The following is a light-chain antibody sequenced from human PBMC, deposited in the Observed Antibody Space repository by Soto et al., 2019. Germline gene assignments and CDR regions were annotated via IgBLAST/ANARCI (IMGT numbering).Light chain of an antibody. V-gene: IGLV1-40*01. CDR3: QSYDTGLSDSYV. CDR2: GNS. Sequence: QSVLTQPPSVSGAPGQRVTISCTGTRSNIGAGYAVHWYQQLPGTAPKLLIYGNSNRPSGVPDRFSGSKSGTSDSLTITGLQAEAEADYDCQSYDTGLSDSYVFGTGTKLTVL. J-gene: IGLJ1*01. CDR1: RSNIGAGYA.